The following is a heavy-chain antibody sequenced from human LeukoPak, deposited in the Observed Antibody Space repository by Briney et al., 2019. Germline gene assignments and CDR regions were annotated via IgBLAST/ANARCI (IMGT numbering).Heavy chain of an antibody. D-gene: IGHD1-1*01. CDR2: IKEDGSDQ. V-gene: IGHV3-7*01. Sequence: GGTLRLSCAASGFTFSSYWMSWVRHIPGKGLEWLANIKEDGSDQYYVDSVKGRFTISRDNAKNSLYLQMNSLRAEDTAVYYCARDSNNWNDGSIDYWGQGTLVTVSS. CDR1: GFTFSSYW. J-gene: IGHJ4*02. CDR3: ARDSNNWNDGSIDY.